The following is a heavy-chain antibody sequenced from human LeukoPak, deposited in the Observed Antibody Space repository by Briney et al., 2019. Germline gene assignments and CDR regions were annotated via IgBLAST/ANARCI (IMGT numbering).Heavy chain of an antibody. D-gene: IGHD6-19*01. CDR1: GYTLTELS. J-gene: IGHJ4*02. Sequence: ASVKVSCKVSGYTLTELSMHWVRQAPGKGLEWMGGFDPEDGETIYAQKFQGRVTMTEDTSTDTAYMELSSLRSEDTAVYYCASRRSGWRPFDYWGQGTLVTVSS. CDR3: ASRRSGWRPFDY. V-gene: IGHV1-24*01. CDR2: FDPEDGET.